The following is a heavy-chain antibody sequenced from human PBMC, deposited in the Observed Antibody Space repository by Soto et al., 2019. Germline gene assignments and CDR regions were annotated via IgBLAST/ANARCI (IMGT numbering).Heavy chain of an antibody. CDR3: ARSILQNSVFGH. J-gene: IGHJ4*02. Sequence: GGSLRLSCAASGFTFKNAWMSWVRQVPGKGLEWVGRIRSKTDDGTTDYAAPVSGRFTISRDDSENTLYLQMNSLKTEDTAVYYCARSILQNSVFGHWGQGTLVTVSS. D-gene: IGHD1-26*01. CDR2: IRSKTDDGTT. CDR1: GFTFKNAW. V-gene: IGHV3-15*01.